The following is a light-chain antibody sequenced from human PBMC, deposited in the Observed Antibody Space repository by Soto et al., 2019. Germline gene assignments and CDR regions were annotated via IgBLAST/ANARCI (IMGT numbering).Light chain of an antibody. V-gene: IGLV2-14*03. CDR1: SSDIGAHNF. CDR2: EVI. J-gene: IGLJ1*01. Sequence: QSVLTQPASVSGSPGQAITVSCSGTSSDIGAHNFVSWYQQHPGKAPKLIIYEVINRPSGVSDRFSGSKSGNTASLTISGLQSEDEADYFCFSFTTTSTHVFGTGTKVTVL. CDR3: FSFTTTSTHV.